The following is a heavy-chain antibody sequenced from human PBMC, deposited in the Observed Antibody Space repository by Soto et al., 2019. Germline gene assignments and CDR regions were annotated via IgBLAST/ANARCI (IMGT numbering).Heavy chain of an antibody. J-gene: IGHJ6*02. Sequence: QITLKESGPTLVKPTQTLTLTCTFSGFSLSTSGVGVAWIRQPPGKALEWLALIYWDDDKRYRPSLESRLTTTTDTSKTPVVLTMTNMASVDTATYYCAYLPCSGGSCYWFSFSGMDVWGQGTTVTVSS. V-gene: IGHV2-5*02. CDR2: IYWDDDK. D-gene: IGHD2-15*01. CDR3: AYLPCSGGSCYWFSFSGMDV. CDR1: GFSLSTSGVG.